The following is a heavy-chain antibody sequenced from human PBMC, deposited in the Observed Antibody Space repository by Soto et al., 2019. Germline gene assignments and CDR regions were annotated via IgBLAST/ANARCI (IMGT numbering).Heavy chain of an antibody. D-gene: IGHD3-9*01. V-gene: IGHV3-23*01. CDR3: AKDPRYYDILTGYYKPSYYFDY. CDR1: GFSFSSYA. CDR2: ISGSGGST. J-gene: IGHJ4*02. Sequence: PGGSLRLSCAASGFSFSSYAMTWARQAPGKGLEWVSAISGSGGSTYYADSVKGRFTISRDNSKNTLYLQMNSLRAEDTAVYYCAKDPRYYDILTGYYKPSYYFDYWGQGTLVTVSS.